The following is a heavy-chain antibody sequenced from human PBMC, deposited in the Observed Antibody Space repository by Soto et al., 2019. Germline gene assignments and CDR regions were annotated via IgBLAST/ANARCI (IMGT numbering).Heavy chain of an antibody. Sequence: QVHLVESGGALVKPGGSLRLSCAVSGFSFSDYYMNWIRQAPGKGLEWLSYISSTATYTNYADSVRGRFTISRDSAKNSLYLDMNGLRAEDTAVYYCARARLVVEGRFDFWGQGTLVTGSS. V-gene: IGHV3-11*06. CDR1: GFSFSDYY. CDR3: ARARLVVEGRFDF. CDR2: ISSTATYT. J-gene: IGHJ4*02. D-gene: IGHD3-22*01.